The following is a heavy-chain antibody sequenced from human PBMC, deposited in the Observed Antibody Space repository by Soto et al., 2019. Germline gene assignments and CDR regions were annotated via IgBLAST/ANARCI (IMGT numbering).Heavy chain of an antibody. CDR3: TRGRAYFDIWSGYPDS. V-gene: IGHV1-46*03. D-gene: IGHD3-3*01. CDR1: GYTFTSFY. J-gene: IGHJ4*02. Sequence: QVQLVQSGTEAKKPGASVKVSCRTSGYTFTSFYVHWVRQAPGQGLEWMGVINPSGGTTTVAQKFQGRVTMTRDTSTRTVYMELRSLRSEDTAVYLCTRGRAYFDIWSGYPDSWGQGTLVTVS. CDR2: INPSGGTT.